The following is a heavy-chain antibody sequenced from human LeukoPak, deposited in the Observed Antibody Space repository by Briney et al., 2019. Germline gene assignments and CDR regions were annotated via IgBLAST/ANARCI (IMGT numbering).Heavy chain of an antibody. CDR1: GFTFSNHS. Sequence: PGGSLRLSCAASGFTFSNHSMSWIRQSPGKGLEWVAYITSGGSHMYYVDSVKGRSTISRDNAKNSLYLEMHSLRAEDTAVYYCVRDSHYYDTSDPKYRLDYWGQGTLVAVSS. CDR2: ITSGGSHM. D-gene: IGHD3-22*01. CDR3: VRDSHYYDTSDPKYRLDY. J-gene: IGHJ4*02. V-gene: IGHV3-11*04.